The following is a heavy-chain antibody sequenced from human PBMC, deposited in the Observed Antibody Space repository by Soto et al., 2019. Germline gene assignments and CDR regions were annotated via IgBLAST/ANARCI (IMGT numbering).Heavy chain of an antibody. D-gene: IGHD2-8*02. J-gene: IGHJ5*02. V-gene: IGHV3-23*01. Sequence: GGSLRLSCAATGFAFSNYAMTWVRQAPGKGLECISAITDSGDNSSYAGSVRGRFTMSRDNSKNIVYLQMNSLRVGDTARYYCAKGSGRWCFPRGPCCPLDLWGQG. CDR1: GFAFSNYA. CDR3: AKGSGRWCFPRGPCCPLDL. CDR2: ITDSGDNS.